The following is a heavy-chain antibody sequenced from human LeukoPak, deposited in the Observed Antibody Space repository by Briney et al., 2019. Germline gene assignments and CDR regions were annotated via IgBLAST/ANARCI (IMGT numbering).Heavy chain of an antibody. CDR2: IYYSGST. CDR3: ARPHRDSSGWRDAFDI. CDR1: GGSISSYY. J-gene: IGHJ3*02. V-gene: IGHV4-59*08. D-gene: IGHD6-19*01. Sequence: SETLSLTCTVSGGSISSYYWSWIRQPPGKGLEWIGYIYYSGSTNHNPPLKSRVTISVDTSKKQFSLKLSSLTAADTAVYYCARPHRDSSGWRDAFDIWGQGTMVTVSS.